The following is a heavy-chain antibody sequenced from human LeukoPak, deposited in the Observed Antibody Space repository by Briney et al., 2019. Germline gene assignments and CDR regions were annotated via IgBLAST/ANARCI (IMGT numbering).Heavy chain of an antibody. V-gene: IGHV4-30-4*01. J-gene: IGHJ5*02. CDR2: IYYSRST. Sequence: SETLSLTCTVSGGSISSGDYYWSRIPQPPGKDLEGIGNIYYSRSTYYNPSLKSRVTISVDTSKNQFSLKLSSVTAADTAVDYRARGPRVISGSARNWFDPWGQGTLVTVSS. D-gene: IGHD2-21*01. CDR3: ARGPRVISGSARNWFDP. CDR1: GGSISSGDYY.